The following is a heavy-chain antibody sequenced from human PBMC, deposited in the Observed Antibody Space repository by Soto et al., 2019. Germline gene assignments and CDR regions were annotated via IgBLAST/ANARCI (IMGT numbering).Heavy chain of an antibody. Sequence: PSGTLRLSCAVSGFSFSSFTFCWVRLRPPQGKRVEWIGTVYCNENTYYNPSLKSRVTITVDTAKNPFYLNMRSVTAEDTAMYFCAQDDRYSGTAGCFDPWGPGTLVTVSS. CDR3: AQDDRYSGTAGCFDP. D-gene: IGHD2-21*02. J-gene: IGHJ5*02. CDR1: GFSFSSFTFC. V-gene: IGHV4-39*07. CDR2: VYCNENT.